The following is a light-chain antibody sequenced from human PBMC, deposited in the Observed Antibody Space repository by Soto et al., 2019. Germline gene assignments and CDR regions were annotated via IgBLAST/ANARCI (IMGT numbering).Light chain of an antibody. V-gene: IGLV2-14*01. J-gene: IGLJ1*01. CDR1: SSDVGGYNY. CDR2: DVN. CDR3: SSYTSSSTLV. Sequence: QSALTQPASVSGSPGQSIAISCTGTSSDVGGYNYVCWYQQHPGKAPKLMIYDVNIRPSGVSDRFSGSKSGNTASLTISGLQAQDEADYHCSSYTSSSTLVFGTGTKVTVL.